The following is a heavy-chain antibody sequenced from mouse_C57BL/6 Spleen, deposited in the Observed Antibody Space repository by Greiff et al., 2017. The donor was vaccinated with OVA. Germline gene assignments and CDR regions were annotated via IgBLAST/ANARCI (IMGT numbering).Heavy chain of an antibody. V-gene: IGHV1-82*01. J-gene: IGHJ3*01. CDR3: AREGTVVAPN. CDR2: IYPGDGDT. Sequence: VHLVESGPELVKPGASVKISCKASGYAFSSSWMNWVKQRPGKGLEWIGRIYPGDGDTNYNGKFKGKATLTADKSSSTAYMQLSSLTSEDSAVYFCAREGTVVAPNWGQGTLVTVSA. D-gene: IGHD1-1*01. CDR1: GYAFSSSW.